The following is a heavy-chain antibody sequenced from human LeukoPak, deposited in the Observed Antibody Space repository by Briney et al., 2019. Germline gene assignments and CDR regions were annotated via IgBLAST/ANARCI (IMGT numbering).Heavy chain of an antibody. Sequence: SQTLSLTCAISGDSVSSNSAAWNWIRQSPSRGLEWLGRTYYRSKWYNDYAVSVKSRITINPDTSKNQFSLQLNSVTPEDTAVYYCARDPTYSSSFRWYGMDVWGQGTTVTVSS. V-gene: IGHV6-1*01. CDR3: ARDPTYSSSFRWYGMDV. D-gene: IGHD6-13*01. CDR1: GDSVSSNSAA. CDR2: TYYRSKWYN. J-gene: IGHJ6*02.